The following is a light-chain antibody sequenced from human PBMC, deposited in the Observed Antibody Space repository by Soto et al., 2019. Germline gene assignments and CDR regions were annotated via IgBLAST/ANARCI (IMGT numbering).Light chain of an antibody. CDR2: AAS. CDR3: QQYGTSPWA. CDR1: QSVGRNY. Sequence: EIVLTQFPGTLSLSPGERATLSCRASQSVGRNYVAWYQQKPGQAPRVIIYAASNRASGIPDRFSGSGSGSDFTLTISRLEPEDFAAYYCQQYGTSPWAFGQGTKVEIK. J-gene: IGKJ1*01. V-gene: IGKV3-20*01.